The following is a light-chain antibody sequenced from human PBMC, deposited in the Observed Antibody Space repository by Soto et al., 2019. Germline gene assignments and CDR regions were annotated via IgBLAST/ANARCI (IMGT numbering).Light chain of an antibody. Sequence: QSALTQPASVSGSPGQSITITCTGTSSDVGSYDLVSWYQQHPGKAPKLIIYEGTKRPSGASNRFSGSKSGNTASLTISGLQAEDEADYYCCSYAGSTTWVFGGGTKVTVL. CDR2: EGT. CDR1: SSDVGSYDL. V-gene: IGLV2-23*01. J-gene: IGLJ3*02. CDR3: CSYAGSTTWV.